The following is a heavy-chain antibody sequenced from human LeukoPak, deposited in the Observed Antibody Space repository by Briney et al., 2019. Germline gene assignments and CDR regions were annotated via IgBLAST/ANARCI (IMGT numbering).Heavy chain of an antibody. CDR2: ITSRSTT. CDR1: GFILSHYG. D-gene: IGHD6-19*01. CDR3: AKAVAGTWADFDY. V-gene: IGHV3-23*01. Sequence: GGSLRLSCAASGFILSHYGMNWVRQAPGKGLEWVSGITSRSTTYYADSVKGRFTISRDNSKNTLYLQMNSLRAEDTAVYYCAKAVAGTWADFDYWGQGTLVTVSS. J-gene: IGHJ4*02.